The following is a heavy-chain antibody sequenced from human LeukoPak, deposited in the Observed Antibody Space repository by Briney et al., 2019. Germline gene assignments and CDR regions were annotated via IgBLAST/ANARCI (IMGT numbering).Heavy chain of an antibody. D-gene: IGHD2-2*01. J-gene: IGHJ2*01. CDR2: IYYSGST. V-gene: IGHV4-39*07. CDR1: GGSISSSSYY. Sequence: SETLSLTCTVSGGSISSSSYYWGWIRQPPGKGLEWIGSIYYSGSTYYNPSLKGRVTISVDTSKNQFSLKLSSVTAADTAVYYCARLGYQLWYFDLWGRGTLVTVSS. CDR3: ARLGYQLWYFDL.